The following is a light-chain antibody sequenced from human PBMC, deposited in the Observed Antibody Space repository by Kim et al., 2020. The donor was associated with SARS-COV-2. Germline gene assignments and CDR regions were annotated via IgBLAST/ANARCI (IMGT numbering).Light chain of an antibody. CDR2: GAS. V-gene: IGKV3-15*01. Sequence: ERVMTQFPAPLSLSPGDRATLSCRASQTVSSDLAWYQQKPGQAPRLLIYGASTRATGIPARFSGSGSGTEFTLTISSLQSEDFAIYYCQQYNNWLRTFGQGTKVDIK. CDR1: QTVSSD. J-gene: IGKJ1*01. CDR3: QQYNNWLRT.